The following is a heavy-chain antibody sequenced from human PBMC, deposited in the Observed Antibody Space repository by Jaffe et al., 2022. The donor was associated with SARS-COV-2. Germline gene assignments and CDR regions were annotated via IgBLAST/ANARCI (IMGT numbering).Heavy chain of an antibody. Sequence: EVQLVESGGGLIQPGGSLRLSCAASGFTVSSNYMSWVRQAPGKGLEWVSVIYSGGSTYYADSVKGRFTISRDNSKNTLYLQMNSLRAEDTAVYYCARDGGKMATGGFDYWGQGTLVTVSS. D-gene: IGHD5-12*01. J-gene: IGHJ4*02. V-gene: IGHV3-53*01. CDR3: ARDGGKMATGGFDY. CDR1: GFTVSSNY. CDR2: IYSGGST.